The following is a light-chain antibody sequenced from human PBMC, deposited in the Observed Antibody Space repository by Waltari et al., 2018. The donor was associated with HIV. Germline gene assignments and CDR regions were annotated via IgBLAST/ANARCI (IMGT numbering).Light chain of an antibody. V-gene: IGKV3-11*01. CDR1: QSVSDF. CDR3: QQRSHWPLT. CDR2: EAS. J-gene: IGKJ4*01. Sequence: ETVLTQSPARLSLSPGERATLSCRANQSVSDFLAWYLQTPGQPPRLLIYEASTRATGTPARFSGSGSGTDFTLTISSLEPEDFAVYYCQQRSHWPLTFGGGTKVEMK.